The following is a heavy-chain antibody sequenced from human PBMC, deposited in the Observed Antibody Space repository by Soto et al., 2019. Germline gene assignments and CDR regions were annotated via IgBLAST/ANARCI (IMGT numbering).Heavy chain of an antibody. Sequence: GGSLRLTCAASGFSFVNYAMNWVRQAPGKGLEWVSGLSGSGTSTYYADSVKGRFTISRDNSRDTLFLQMNTLTADGTAVYYCAKATTNGGWFNPFDSWGQGALVTVSS. D-gene: IGHD6-19*01. CDR3: AKATTNGGWFNPFDS. V-gene: IGHV3-23*01. CDR1: GFSFVNYA. J-gene: IGHJ4*02. CDR2: LSGSGTST.